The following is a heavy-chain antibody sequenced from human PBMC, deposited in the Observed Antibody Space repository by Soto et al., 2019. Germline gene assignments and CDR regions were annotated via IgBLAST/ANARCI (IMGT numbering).Heavy chain of an antibody. V-gene: IGHV1-3*01. J-gene: IGHJ4*02. CDR2: INAGNGNT. CDR3: ARAVAVPADFDY. CDR1: GYTFTGYA. D-gene: IGHD6-19*01. Sequence: ASVKVSCKASGYTFTGYAMHWGRQAPGQRLESMGWINAGNGNTKYSQKFQGRVTITRDTSASTAYMELSSLRSEDTAVYYCARAVAVPADFDYWGQGTLVTVSS.